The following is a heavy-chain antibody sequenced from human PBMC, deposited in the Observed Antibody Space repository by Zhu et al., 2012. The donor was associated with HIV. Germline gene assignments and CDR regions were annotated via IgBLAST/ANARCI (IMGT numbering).Heavy chain of an antibody. CDR3: ARHRGAAAGFY. V-gene: IGHV4-39*01. D-gene: IGHD6-13*01. CDR1: GGSISSSSYY. J-gene: IGHJ4*02. Sequence: QVQLQESGPGLVKPSETLSLTCTVSGGSISSSSYYWGWIRQPPGKGLEWIGSIYYSGSTYYNPSLKSRVTISVDTSKNQFSLKPSSVTAADTAVYYCARHRGAAAGFYWGQGTLVTVSS. CDR2: IYYSGST.